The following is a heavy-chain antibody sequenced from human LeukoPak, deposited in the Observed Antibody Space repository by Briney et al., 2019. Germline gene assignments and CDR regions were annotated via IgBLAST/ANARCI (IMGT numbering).Heavy chain of an antibody. V-gene: IGHV3-33*01. J-gene: IGHJ6*02. CDR2: IWYGGSNK. CDR1: GFTFSSYG. CDR3: ARSILGILTGYYRPDYYGMDV. D-gene: IGHD3-9*01. Sequence: GGSLRLSCAASGFTFSSYGMHWVRQAPGKGLEWVSVIWYGGSNKYYADSVKGRFTISRDNSKNTLYLQMNSLRAEDTAVYYCARSILGILTGYYRPDYYGMDVWGQGTTVTVSS.